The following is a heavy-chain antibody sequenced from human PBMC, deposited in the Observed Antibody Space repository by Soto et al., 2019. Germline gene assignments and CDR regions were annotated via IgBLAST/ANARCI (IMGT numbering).Heavy chain of an antibody. V-gene: IGHV2-26*01. Sequence: QVTLKESGPVLVKPTETLTLTCTVSGFSLSNARMGVSWIRQPPGKALEWLAHIFSNDEKSYSTSLKSRLTXSXDXXKSQVVLTMTNMDPVDTATYYCARLPTTVTTGFDYWGQGTLVTVSS. CDR3: ARLPTTVTTGFDY. CDR2: IFSNDEK. J-gene: IGHJ4*02. CDR1: GFSLSNARMG. D-gene: IGHD4-17*01.